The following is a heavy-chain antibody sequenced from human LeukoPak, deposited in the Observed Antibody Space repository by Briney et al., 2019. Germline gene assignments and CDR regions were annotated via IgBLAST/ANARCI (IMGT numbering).Heavy chain of an antibody. Sequence: SETLSLTCTVSGGSISSYYWSWIRQPPGKGLEWIGYIYYSGSTNYNPCLKSRVTISVDTSKNQFSLKLSSVTAADTAVYYCARHSSYCSGGSCYWDWFDPWGQGTLVTVSS. CDR2: IYYSGST. CDR3: ARHSSYCSGGSCYWDWFDP. V-gene: IGHV4-59*01. CDR1: GGSISSYY. J-gene: IGHJ5*02. D-gene: IGHD2-15*01.